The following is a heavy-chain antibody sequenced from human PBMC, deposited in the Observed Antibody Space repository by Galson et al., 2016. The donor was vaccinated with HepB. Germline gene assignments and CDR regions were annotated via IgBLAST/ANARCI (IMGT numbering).Heavy chain of an antibody. CDR3: AKDLQHIVVVTATDY. D-gene: IGHD2-21*02. V-gene: IGHV3-23*01. CDR2: ISGSGGST. CDR1: GFTFSSYA. J-gene: IGHJ4*02. Sequence: SLRLSCAASGFTFSSYAMSWVRQAPGKGLEWVSAISGSGGSTYYADSVKGRFTISRDNSKNTLYLQMNSLRAEDTAVYYCAKDLQHIVVVTATDYWGQGTLVTVSS.